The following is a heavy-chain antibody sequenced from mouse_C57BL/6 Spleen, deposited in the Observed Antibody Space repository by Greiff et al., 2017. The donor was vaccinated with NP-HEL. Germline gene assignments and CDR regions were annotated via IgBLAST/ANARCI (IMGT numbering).Heavy chain of an antibody. D-gene: IGHD1-1*01. CDR2: IDPEDGDT. CDR3: TRYYGSSYWYFDV. CDR1: GFNIKDYY. J-gene: IGHJ1*03. Sequence: EVQRVESGAELVRPGASVKLSCTASGFNIKDYYMHWVKQRPEQGLEWIGRIDPEDGDTEYAPKFQGKATMTADTSSNTAYLQLSSLTSEDTAVYYCTRYYGSSYWYFDVWGTGTTVTVSS. V-gene: IGHV14-1*01.